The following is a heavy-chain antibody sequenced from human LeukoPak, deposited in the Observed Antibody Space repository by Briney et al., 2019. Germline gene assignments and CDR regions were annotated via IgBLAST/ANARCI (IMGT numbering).Heavy chain of an antibody. CDR3: AGPYYYDSRIDP. V-gene: IGHV4-30-4*01. J-gene: IGHJ5*02. Sequence: SSETLSLTCTVSGGSISSGDYYWSWIRQPPGKGLEWIGYMYYSGSTYYNPSLKSRVTISLDTSKNQFSLKLNSVTTADTAVYYCAGPYYYDSRIDPWGQGTLVTVSS. D-gene: IGHD3-22*01. CDR2: MYYSGST. CDR1: GGSISSGDYY.